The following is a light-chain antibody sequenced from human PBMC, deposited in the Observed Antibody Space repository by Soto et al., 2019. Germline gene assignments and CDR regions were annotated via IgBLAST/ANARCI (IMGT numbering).Light chain of an antibody. V-gene: IGLV7-46*01. CDR3: LLSYNDARV. Sequence: QAVVTQERSLTVSPGGTGTLTCGSSTGAVTSNHHPYWFQQKAGQAPRTLIYDTSNKHSWTPARFSGSLLGDKAALTLSGAQPEDEAQYYCLLSYNDARVFGGGTKVTVL. CDR2: DTS. CDR1: TGAVTSNHH. J-gene: IGLJ2*01.